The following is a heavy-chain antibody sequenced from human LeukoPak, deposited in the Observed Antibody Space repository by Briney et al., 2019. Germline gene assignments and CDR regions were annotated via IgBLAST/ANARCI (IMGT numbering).Heavy chain of an antibody. CDR3: ARDYGSGSYYIDAFDI. V-gene: IGHV3-21*01. CDR2: ISGSSSYI. J-gene: IGHJ3*02. CDR1: GFTFSSYG. D-gene: IGHD3-10*01. Sequence: PGGSLRLSCAASGFTFSSYGMHWVRQAPGKGLEWVSSISGSSSYIYYTDSVKGRFTISRDNAKNSLYLQMNSLRAEDTAVYYCARDYGSGSYYIDAFDIWGQGTMVTVSS.